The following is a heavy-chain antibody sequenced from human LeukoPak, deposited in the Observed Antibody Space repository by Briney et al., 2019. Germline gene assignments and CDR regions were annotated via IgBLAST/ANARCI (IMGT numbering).Heavy chain of an antibody. CDR1: GGSISSYY. D-gene: IGHD5-18*01. CDR3: ASWNTAMVGFDY. CDR2: IYYSGST. Sequence: PSETLSLTCTVSGGSISSYYWSWIRQPPGKGLEWIGYIYYSGSTNYNPSLKSRVTISVDTSKNQFSLKLSSVTAADTAVYYCASWNTAMVGFDYWGQGTLVTVSS. J-gene: IGHJ4*02. V-gene: IGHV4-59*01.